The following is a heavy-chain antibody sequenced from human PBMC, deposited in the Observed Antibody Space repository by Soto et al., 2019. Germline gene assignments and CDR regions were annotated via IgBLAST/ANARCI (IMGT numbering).Heavy chain of an antibody. Sequence: EVQLVESGGGLVQPGGSLRLSCAASGFTFSSYWLSGVRQVPGRGLGGVANIKQEGSEKSYVDLLKGGFTISRDKAKNSLYLQMNSLRAEDTAVYYCARDGLYDFWSGYYQYYYYYMDVWGKGTTVTVSS. CDR3: ARDGLYDFWSGYYQYYYYYMDV. V-gene: IGHV3-7*01. J-gene: IGHJ6*03. D-gene: IGHD3-3*01. CDR1: GFTFSSYW. CDR2: IKQEGSEK.